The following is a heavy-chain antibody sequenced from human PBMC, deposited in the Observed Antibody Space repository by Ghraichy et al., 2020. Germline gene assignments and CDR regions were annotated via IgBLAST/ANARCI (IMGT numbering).Heavy chain of an antibody. Sequence: ASVKVSCKVSGYTLTELSMHWVRQAPGKGLEWMGGFDPEDGETIYAQKFQGRVTMTEDTSTDTAYMELSSLRSEDTAVYYCATDLRVFGVYGAFDIWGQGTMVTVSS. D-gene: IGHD3-3*01. J-gene: IGHJ3*02. CDR3: ATDLRVFGVYGAFDI. CDR2: FDPEDGET. V-gene: IGHV1-24*01. CDR1: GYTLTELS.